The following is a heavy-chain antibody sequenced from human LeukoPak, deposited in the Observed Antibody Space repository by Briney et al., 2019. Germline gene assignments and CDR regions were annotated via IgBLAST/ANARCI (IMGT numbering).Heavy chain of an antibody. Sequence: GGSLRLSCAASGFTFRNYSTHWVRQAPGKGLEWLATLSSDGIKTNYADSVKGRFTISRDISKNTLYLHMNSLRTEDTALYYCAKDLMRGLYRPLDFWGQGTLVTVSS. CDR3: AKDLMRGLYRPLDF. J-gene: IGHJ4*02. CDR1: GFTFRNYS. V-gene: IGHV3-30*18. D-gene: IGHD6-19*01. CDR2: LSSDGIKT.